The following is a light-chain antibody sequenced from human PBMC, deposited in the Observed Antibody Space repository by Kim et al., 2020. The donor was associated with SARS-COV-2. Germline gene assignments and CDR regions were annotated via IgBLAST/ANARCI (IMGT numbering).Light chain of an antibody. Sequence: GGTVTLTCVLDCGSVSTSYYPSWYQQTPGQAPRTLIYSTNTRSSGVPDRFSGSILGNKAALTITGAQADDESDYYCVLYMGSGISVFGGGTQLTVL. CDR1: CGSVSTSYY. J-gene: IGLJ3*02. CDR2: STN. V-gene: IGLV8-61*01. CDR3: VLYMGSGISV.